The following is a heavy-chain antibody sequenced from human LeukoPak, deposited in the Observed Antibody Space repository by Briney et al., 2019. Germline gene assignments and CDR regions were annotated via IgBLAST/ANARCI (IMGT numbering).Heavy chain of an antibody. J-gene: IGHJ5*02. V-gene: IGHV4-59*01. CDR3: ARDRRPQARFDP. CDR1: GGSISSDY. Sequence: SETLSLTCSVSGGSISSDYWSWIRQPPGKGLQWIAFISYSGSTNYNPSLKSRVTISVDTSKNQFSLKLSSVTAADTAVYYCARDRRPQARFDPWGQGTLVTVSS. CDR2: ISYSGST. D-gene: IGHD6-6*01.